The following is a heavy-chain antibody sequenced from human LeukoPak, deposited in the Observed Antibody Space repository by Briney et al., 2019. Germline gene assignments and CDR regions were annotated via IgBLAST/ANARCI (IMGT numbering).Heavy chain of an antibody. CDR3: ASAVTDCSGGSCYYQDANWYFDL. D-gene: IGHD2-15*01. V-gene: IGHV4-59*01. J-gene: IGHJ2*01. CDR1: GGSISSYY. Sequence: PSETLSLTCTVSGGSISSYYWSWIRQPPGKGLEWIGYIYYIGGTNYNPSLKSRVTISVDTSKNQFSLKLSSVTAADTAVYYCASAVTDCSGGSCYYQDANWYFDLWGRGTLVTVSS. CDR2: IYYIGGT.